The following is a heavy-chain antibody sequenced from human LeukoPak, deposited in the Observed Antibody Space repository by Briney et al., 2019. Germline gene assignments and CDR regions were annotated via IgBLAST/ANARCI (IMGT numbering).Heavy chain of an antibody. J-gene: IGHJ3*01. D-gene: IGHD3-10*01. CDR2: ISGSGDRT. CDR3: AKVVGIWIGEMFDAFDL. CDR1: GFTFRSYP. V-gene: IGHV3-23*01. Sequence: GGSLRLSCAASGFTFRSYPMNWVRQASGKGLEWVSAISGSGDRTYYADSVKGRFTISRDNSKNILYLQMNGLRAEDTALYYCAKVVGIWIGEMFDAFDLWGQGTMITVSS.